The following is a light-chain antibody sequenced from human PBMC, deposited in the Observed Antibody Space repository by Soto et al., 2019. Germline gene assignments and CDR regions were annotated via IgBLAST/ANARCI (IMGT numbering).Light chain of an antibody. CDR3: QQYGSSPIT. V-gene: IGKV3-20*01. CDR2: GAS. Sequence: EIVLTQSPGTLSLSPLEIGTVSFMASQSVSSSQLAWYQQKPGQAPRLLMYGASSRATGIPDRLSGSGSGTDFTLTISRLEPEDFAVYYCQQYGSSPITFGQGTRLEIK. CDR1: QSVSSSQ. J-gene: IGKJ5*01.